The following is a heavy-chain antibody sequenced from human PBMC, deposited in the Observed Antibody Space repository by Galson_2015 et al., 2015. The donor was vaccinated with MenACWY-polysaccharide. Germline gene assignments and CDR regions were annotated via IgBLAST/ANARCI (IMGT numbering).Heavy chain of an antibody. V-gene: IGHV5-51*03. CDR3: GRRVGHGKLNDGYDY. D-gene: IGHD5-24*01. Sequence: QSGAEVKKPGESLKISCKSSGYTFAIYWIGWVRQMPGKGLEWMATIYPDDFDTRYNPSIQGQVTISADKSITTAYLQWSSLKASHRAVYYCGRRVGHGKLNDGYDYWGQGTLFAVSS. CDR2: IYPDDFDT. J-gene: IGHJ4*02. CDR1: GYTFAIYW.